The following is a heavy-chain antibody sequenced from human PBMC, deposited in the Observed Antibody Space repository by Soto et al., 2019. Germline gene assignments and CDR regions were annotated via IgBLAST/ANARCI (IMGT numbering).Heavy chain of an antibody. CDR2: IWYDGSNK. Sequence: GGSLRLSCAASGFTFSSYGMHWVRQAPGKGLEWVAVIWYDGSNKYYADSVKGRLTISRGNSKNTLYLQMNSLRAEDTAVYYCARDIRAELELRGYYYYMDVWGKGTTVTVSS. CDR3: ARDIRAELELRGYYYYMDV. CDR1: GFTFSSYG. J-gene: IGHJ6*03. V-gene: IGHV3-33*01. D-gene: IGHD1-7*01.